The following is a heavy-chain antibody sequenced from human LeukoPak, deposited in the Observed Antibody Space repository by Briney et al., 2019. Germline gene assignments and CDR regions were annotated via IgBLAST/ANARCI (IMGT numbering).Heavy chain of an antibody. Sequence: SQTLSLTCAISGDSVSSNSAAWNWIRRSPSRGLEWLGRTYYRSKWYNDYAVSVKSRITINPDTSKNQFSLQLNSVTPEDTAVYYCARAGLVWGAPEWFDPWGQGTLVTVSS. D-gene: IGHD1-26*01. CDR2: TYYRSKWYN. V-gene: IGHV6-1*01. CDR3: ARAGLVWGAPEWFDP. CDR1: GDSVSSNSAA. J-gene: IGHJ5*02.